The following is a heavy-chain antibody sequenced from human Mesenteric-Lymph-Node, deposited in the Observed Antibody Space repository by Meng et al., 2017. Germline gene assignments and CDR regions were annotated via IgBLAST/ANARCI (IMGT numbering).Heavy chain of an antibody. CDR2: IDPVTGGA. V-gene: IGHV1-2*06. CDR3: ARLFPLFSENGGIEDY. Sequence: QFAADVKKPGAAVRVSCKASGYISTDYYVHCVRQAPGQGLEWMGRIDPVTGGANIAQRFQDRVTMTRDTSINTVYMDLSRLRSDDTAFYYCARLFPLFSENGGIEDYWGQGTLVTVSS. D-gene: IGHD4-23*01. CDR1: GYISTDYY. J-gene: IGHJ4*02.